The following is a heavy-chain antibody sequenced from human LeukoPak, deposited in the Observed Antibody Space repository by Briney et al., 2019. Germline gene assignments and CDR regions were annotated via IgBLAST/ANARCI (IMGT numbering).Heavy chain of an antibody. CDR2: ISTGSSYI. CDR1: GFTFSSYS. D-gene: IGHD2-21*02. Sequence: GGSLRLSCAASGFTFSSYSMNWVRQAPGKGLEWVSSISTGSSYIYYADSVKGRFTISRDNAKNSLYLQMNSLRAEDTAVYYCAKGGDSPRWFFDYWGQGTLVTVSS. V-gene: IGHV3-21*04. J-gene: IGHJ4*02. CDR3: AKGGDSPRWFFDY.